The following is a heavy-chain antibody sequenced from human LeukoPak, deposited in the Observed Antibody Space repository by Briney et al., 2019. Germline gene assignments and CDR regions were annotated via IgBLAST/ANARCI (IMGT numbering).Heavy chain of an antibody. J-gene: IGHJ6*02. D-gene: IGHD2-2*01. CDR1: GGYINSGDSY. CDR2: IHYSGTT. Sequence: SETLSLTCTVSGGYINSGDSYWTWIRQPPGKGLEWIGYIHYSGTTYYNPSLKSRVTISVATSKNQFSLKVNSVTAADTAVYYCARDRSASYYLYYGLDVWGQGTTVTVSS. V-gene: IGHV4-30-4*01. CDR3: ARDRSASYYLYYGLDV.